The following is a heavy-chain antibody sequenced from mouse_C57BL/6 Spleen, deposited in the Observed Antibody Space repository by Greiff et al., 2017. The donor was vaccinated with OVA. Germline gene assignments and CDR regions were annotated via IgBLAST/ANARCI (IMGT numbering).Heavy chain of an antibody. J-gene: IGHJ3*01. Sequence: VQLQQSGPELVKPGASVKIPCKASGYTFTDYNITWVKQSPGKSLEWIGDINPNNGGPIYNQKFKGKATLTVEKSSSTAYMQRSSLTSEDTAVYYCARHLASALFAYWGQGTLVTVSA. CDR3: ARHLASALFAY. CDR2: INPNNGGP. CDR1: GYTFTDYN. D-gene: IGHD6-2*01. V-gene: IGHV1-18*01.